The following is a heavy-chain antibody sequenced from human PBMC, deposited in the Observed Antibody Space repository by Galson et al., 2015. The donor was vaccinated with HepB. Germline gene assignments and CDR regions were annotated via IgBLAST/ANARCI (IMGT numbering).Heavy chain of an antibody. CDR1: GYTFTSYY. CDR3: ARDCLPYYYYYGMDV. J-gene: IGHJ6*02. V-gene: IGHV1-46*01. D-gene: IGHD5/OR15-5a*01. Sequence: SVKVSCKASGYTFTSYYMHWVRQAPGQGLEWMGIINPSGGSTSYAQKFQGRVTMTRDTSTSTVYMELSSLRSEDTAVYYCARDCLPYYYYYGMDVWGQGTTVTVSS. CDR2: INPSGGST.